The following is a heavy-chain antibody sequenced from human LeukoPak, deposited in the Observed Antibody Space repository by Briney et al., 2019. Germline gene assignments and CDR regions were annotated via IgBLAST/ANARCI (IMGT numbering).Heavy chain of an antibody. CDR1: GVAISSGDYY. D-gene: IGHD3-22*01. CDR2: MYYSGST. V-gene: IGHV4-30-4*01. Sequence: SETLSLTCTVSGVAISSGDYYWTWIRQPPGKGLEWIAYMYYSGSTYYNPSLKSRVTISLDTSKNQFSLKMSSVTAADTAVYYCARPYYYDSRIDPWGQGTLVTVSS. CDR3: ARPYYYDSRIDP. J-gene: IGHJ5*02.